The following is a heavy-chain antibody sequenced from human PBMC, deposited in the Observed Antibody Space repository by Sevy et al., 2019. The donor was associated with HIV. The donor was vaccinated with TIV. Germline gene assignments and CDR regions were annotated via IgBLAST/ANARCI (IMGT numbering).Heavy chain of an antibody. D-gene: IGHD3-10*01. CDR1: GFTFSSYA. CDR3: ARDRGRHYYGSGGLMDV. Sequence: GGSLRLSCAASGFTFSSYAMHWVRQAPGKGLEWVAVISYDGSNKYYADSVKGRFTISRDNSKNTLYLQMNSLRAEDTAVYYCARDRGRHYYGSGGLMDVWGQGTTVTVSS. V-gene: IGHV3-30-3*01. J-gene: IGHJ6*02. CDR2: ISYDGSNK.